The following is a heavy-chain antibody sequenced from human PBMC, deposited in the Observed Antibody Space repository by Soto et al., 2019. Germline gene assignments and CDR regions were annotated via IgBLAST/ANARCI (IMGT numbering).Heavy chain of an antibody. J-gene: IGHJ4*02. V-gene: IGHV3-48*01. D-gene: IGHD3-22*01. Sequence: PGGSLRLSCAASGFTFSSYSMNWVRQAPGKGLEWVSYISSSSSTIYYADSVKGRFTISRDNAKNSLYLQMNSLRAEDTAVYYCARVHYYDSSGYPTFDYWGQGTLVTVSS. CDR2: ISSSSSTI. CDR3: ARVHYYDSSGYPTFDY. CDR1: GFTFSSYS.